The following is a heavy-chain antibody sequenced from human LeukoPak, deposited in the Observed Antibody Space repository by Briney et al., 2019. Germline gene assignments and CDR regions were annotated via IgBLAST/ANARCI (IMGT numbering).Heavy chain of an antibody. CDR2: INHSGST. V-gene: IGHV4-34*01. J-gene: IGHJ4*02. CDR1: GGSFSGYY. D-gene: IGHD2-2*01. CDR3: ARGLGVVPAAFGY. Sequence: SETLSLTCAVSGGSFSGYYWSWIRQPPGKGLEWIGEINHSGSTNHNPSLKSRVTISVDTSKNQFSLKLSSVTAADTAVYYCARGLGVVPAAFGYWGQGTLVTVSS.